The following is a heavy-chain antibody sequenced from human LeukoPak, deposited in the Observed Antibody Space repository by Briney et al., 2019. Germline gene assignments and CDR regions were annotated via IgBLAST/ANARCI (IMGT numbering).Heavy chain of an antibody. V-gene: IGHV3-30*03. Sequence: GRSLRLSCAASGFTFSSYGMHWVRQAPGKGLEWVAVISYDGSNKYYADSVKGRFTISRDNSKNTLYLQMNSLRAEDTAVYYCARDQRGFRNGLPYYYYYGMDVWGQGTTVTVSS. CDR1: GFTFSSYG. CDR3: ARDQRGFRNGLPYYYYYGMDV. CDR2: ISYDGSNK. D-gene: IGHD5-18*01. J-gene: IGHJ6*02.